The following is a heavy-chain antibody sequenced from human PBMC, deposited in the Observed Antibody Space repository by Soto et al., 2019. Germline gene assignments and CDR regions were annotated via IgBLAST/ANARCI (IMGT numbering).Heavy chain of an antibody. CDR2: IIPIFGTA. D-gene: IGHD3-22*01. Sequence: QVRLVQSGAEVKKPGSSVKVSCKASGGTFSSYAISWVRQAPGQGLEWMGGIIPIFGTANYAQKFQGRVTITADESTSTAYMELSSLRSEDTAVYYCARDRAPYYDSSGYYRFDYWGQGTLVTVSS. J-gene: IGHJ4*02. V-gene: IGHV1-69*01. CDR3: ARDRAPYYDSSGYYRFDY. CDR1: GGTFSSYA.